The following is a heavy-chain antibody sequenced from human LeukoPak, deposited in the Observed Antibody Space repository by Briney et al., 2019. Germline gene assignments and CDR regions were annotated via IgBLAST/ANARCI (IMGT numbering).Heavy chain of an antibody. CDR1: GFILSSYS. J-gene: IGHJ4*02. Sequence: PGGSLRLSCAASGFILSSYSMNWVRQAPGKGLEWVSYIGTNGSTVYYADSVQGRFTISRDNTKNSLYLQMNSLRAEDTAVYFCARSTYYYDSSEGYWGQGTLVTVSS. CDR2: IGTNGSTV. V-gene: IGHV3-48*04. CDR3: ARSTYYYDSSEGY. D-gene: IGHD3-22*01.